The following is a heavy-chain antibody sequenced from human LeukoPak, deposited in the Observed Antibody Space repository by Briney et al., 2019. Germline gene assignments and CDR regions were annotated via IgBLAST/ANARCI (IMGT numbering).Heavy chain of an antibody. CDR2: IGTAGDT. D-gene: IGHD5-24*01. CDR1: GFTFSSYD. CDR3: ARRSRDGYNYGMDV. J-gene: IGHJ6*02. V-gene: IGHV3-13*01. Sequence: GGSLRLSCAASGFTFSSYDMHWVRQATGKGLEWVSAIGTAGDTYYPGSVKGRFTISRENAKNSLYLQMNSLRAGDTAVYYCARRSRDGYNYGMDVWGQGTTVTVSS.